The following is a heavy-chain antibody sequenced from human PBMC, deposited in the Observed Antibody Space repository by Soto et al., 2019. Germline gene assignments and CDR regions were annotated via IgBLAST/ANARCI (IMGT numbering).Heavy chain of an antibody. CDR2: IWYDGSNK. D-gene: IGHD2-8*01. CDR3: ARDDKDEYGADRGGFGC. Sequence: QMHLVESGGGVVQPGTSLRLSCAASGFSFSIFGMHWVRQAPGKGLEWVAGIWYDGSNKYYADSVKGRFSISRDNSKNTLYLQMNSLRAEDTAVYYCARDDKDEYGADRGGFGCWGQGTLVTVSS. CDR1: GFSFSIFG. V-gene: IGHV3-33*01. J-gene: IGHJ4*02.